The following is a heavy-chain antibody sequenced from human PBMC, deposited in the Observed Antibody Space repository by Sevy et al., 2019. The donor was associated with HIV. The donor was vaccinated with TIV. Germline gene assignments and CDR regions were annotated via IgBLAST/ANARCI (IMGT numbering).Heavy chain of an antibody. CDR1: RFSFNGYG. CDR2: IRYDGSNK. Sequence: GGSQRLSCAASRFSFNGYGMHWVRQAPGKGLEWVAFIRYDGSNKYYADSVKGRFTISRDDSKNTLYLQMNSLRAEDTALYYCARGTPAFCTGGVCFNWFDPWGQGTLVTVSS. CDR3: ARGTPAFCTGGVCFNWFDP. J-gene: IGHJ5*02. D-gene: IGHD2-8*02. V-gene: IGHV3-30*02.